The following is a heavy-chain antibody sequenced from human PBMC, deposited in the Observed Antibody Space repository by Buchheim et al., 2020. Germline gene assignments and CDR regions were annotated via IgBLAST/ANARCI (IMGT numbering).Heavy chain of an antibody. Sequence: QVQLVESGGGVVQPGRSLRLSCAASGFTFSSYGMHWVRQAPGQGLEWVAVISYDGSNKYYADSVQGRFTISRDNSKNTLSLQMNSLRAEDTAGYYCAKDLGYYDGMDVWGQGTT. J-gene: IGHJ6*02. CDR2: ISYDGSNK. CDR3: AKDLGYYDGMDV. CDR1: GFTFSSYG. V-gene: IGHV3-30*18.